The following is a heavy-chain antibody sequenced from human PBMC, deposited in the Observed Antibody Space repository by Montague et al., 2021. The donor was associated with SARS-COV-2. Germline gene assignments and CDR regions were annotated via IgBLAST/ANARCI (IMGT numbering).Heavy chain of an antibody. CDR2: ISHSGST. CDR3: ARGPHSSSWHYYYYGMDV. CDR1: GGSFSGYY. D-gene: IGHD6-13*01. J-gene: IGHJ6*02. V-gene: IGHV4-34*01. Sequence: SETLSLTCAVYGGSFSGYYWSWIRQPPGKGLEWIGEISHSGSTNYNPSLKSRVTISVDTSKNQFSLKLSSVTAADTAVYYCARGPHSSSWHYYYYGMDVWGQGTTVTVSS.